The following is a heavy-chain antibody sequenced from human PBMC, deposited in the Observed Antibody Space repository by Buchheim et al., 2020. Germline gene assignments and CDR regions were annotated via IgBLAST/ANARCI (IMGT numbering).Heavy chain of an antibody. CDR3: ARGVETWIADH. Sequence: QVKLVQSGAEVKKPGASVKVSCKASGYTFTNYYMHWVRQAPGQGLEWMGLIDPSDGHSDYAQKLQGRVTMTRDTSRSTFYMELSSLGSEDTAVYYCARGVETWIADHWGQGTL. CDR1: GYTFTNYY. J-gene: IGHJ4*02. D-gene: IGHD5-12*01. CDR2: IDPSDGHS. V-gene: IGHV1-46*03.